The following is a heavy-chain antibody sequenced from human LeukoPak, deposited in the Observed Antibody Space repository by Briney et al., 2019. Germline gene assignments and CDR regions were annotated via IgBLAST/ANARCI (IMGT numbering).Heavy chain of an antibody. V-gene: IGHV3-48*02. J-gene: IGHJ4*02. CDR1: GFTFSDHY. Sequence: GGSLRLSCAASGFTFSDHYMNWVRQAPGKGLEWVSYIRSSSSTIYYADSVKGRFTISRDNAKNSLYLQMNSLRDEDTAVYYCARSYSSSTYDFDYWGQGTLVTVSS. D-gene: IGHD6-13*01. CDR3: ARSYSSSTYDFDY. CDR2: IRSSSSTI.